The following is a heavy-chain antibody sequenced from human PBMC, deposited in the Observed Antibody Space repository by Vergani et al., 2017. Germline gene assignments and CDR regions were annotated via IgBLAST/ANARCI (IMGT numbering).Heavy chain of an antibody. CDR1: GGSISSYY. CDR3: ARASGYSPAFDI. D-gene: IGHD3-22*01. Sequence: QVQLQESGPGLVKPSETLSLTCTVSGGSISSYYWSWIRQPPGKGLEWIGYIYYSGSPNYNPSLKSRVTISVDTSKNQFSLKLSSVTAADTAVYYCARASGYSPAFDIWGQGTMVTVSS. V-gene: IGHV4-59*01. CDR2: IYYSGSP. J-gene: IGHJ3*02.